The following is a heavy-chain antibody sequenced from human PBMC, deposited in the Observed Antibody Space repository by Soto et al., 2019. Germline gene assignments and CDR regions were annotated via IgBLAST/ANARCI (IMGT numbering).Heavy chain of an antibody. J-gene: IGHJ1*01. D-gene: IGHD1-1*01. V-gene: IGHV4-4*02. CDR1: GGSVCVNTW. CDR2: ILHSGSV. Sequence: PSETLSRTYEGSGGSVCVNTWWRWVRQNPGKGLEWIGEILHSGSVNYNPSLKSLVTISIDKSKNHVSLRLSSMTAADTAFFYSDGLVGTGKRPRLQYRGQGPLLT. CDR3: DGLVGTGKRPRLQY.